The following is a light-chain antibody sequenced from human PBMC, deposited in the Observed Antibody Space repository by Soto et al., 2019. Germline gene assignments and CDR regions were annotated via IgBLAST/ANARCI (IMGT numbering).Light chain of an antibody. CDR1: SSDVGADNY. CDR2: EVT. J-gene: IGLJ1*01. Sequence: QSVLTQPASVSGSPGQSITISCTGTSSDVGADNYVSWYQQHPGKAPKLIIYEVTNRPSGVSNRFSGSQSGNTASLTISGLQAEDGADYFCSSYTTSNTPLYVFGTGTKATAL. CDR3: SSYTTSNTPLYV. V-gene: IGLV2-14*01.